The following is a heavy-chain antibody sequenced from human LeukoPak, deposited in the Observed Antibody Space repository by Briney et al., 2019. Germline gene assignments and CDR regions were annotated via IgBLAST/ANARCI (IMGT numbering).Heavy chain of an antibody. V-gene: IGHV4-34*01. Sequence: PSETLSLTCAVYGGSFSGYYWSWIRQPPGKGLEWIGEINHSGSTNYNPSLKSRVTISVDTSKNQFSLKLSSVTAADTAVYYCARGYGDCWGQGTLVTVSS. CDR3: ARGYGDC. D-gene: IGHD4-17*01. J-gene: IGHJ4*02. CDR2: INHSGST. CDR1: GGSFSGYY.